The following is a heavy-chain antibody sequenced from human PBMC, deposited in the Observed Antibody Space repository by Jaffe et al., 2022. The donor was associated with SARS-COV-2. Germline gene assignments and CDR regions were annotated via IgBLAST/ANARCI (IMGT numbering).Heavy chain of an antibody. D-gene: IGHD3-9*01. CDR1: GFTFSSYS. CDR2: ISSSSSYI. CDR3: ARELWYYNILTVNDGIDI. J-gene: IGHJ3*02. V-gene: IGHV3-21*01. Sequence: EVQLVESGGGPVKPGGSLRLSCAASGFTFSSYSMNWVRQAPGKGLEWVSSISSSSSYIHYADSVKGRFTISRDNAKNSLYLQMNSLRAEDTAVYYCARELWYYNILTVNDGIDIWGQGTMVTVSS.